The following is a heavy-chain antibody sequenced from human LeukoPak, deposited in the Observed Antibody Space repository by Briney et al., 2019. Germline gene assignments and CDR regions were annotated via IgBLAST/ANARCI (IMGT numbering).Heavy chain of an antibody. Sequence: GGSLRLSCAASGFTFSSHWMHWVRQAPGKGLVWVSRIGEDGSNRNYADSVKGRFTISRDNAKSTLYLQMNSLRAEDTAVCYCARDIVIGSGTYLDWGQGTLVTVSS. CDR1: GFTFSSHW. V-gene: IGHV3-74*01. CDR3: ARDIVIGSGTYLD. CDR2: IGEDGSNR. J-gene: IGHJ4*02. D-gene: IGHD3-10*01.